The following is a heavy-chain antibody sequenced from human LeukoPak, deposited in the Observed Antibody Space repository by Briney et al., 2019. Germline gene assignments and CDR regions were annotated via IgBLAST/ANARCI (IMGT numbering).Heavy chain of an antibody. D-gene: IGHD3-3*01. Sequence: GGSLRLSCAASGFTFSSYWMHWVRQAPGKGLVWVSCINSDGSSTSYADSVKGRFTISRGNAKNTLYLQMNSLRAEDTAVYYCARARLLEWGEYAFDIWGQGTMVTVSS. J-gene: IGHJ3*02. CDR1: GFTFSSYW. CDR3: ARARLLEWGEYAFDI. V-gene: IGHV3-74*01. CDR2: INSDGSST.